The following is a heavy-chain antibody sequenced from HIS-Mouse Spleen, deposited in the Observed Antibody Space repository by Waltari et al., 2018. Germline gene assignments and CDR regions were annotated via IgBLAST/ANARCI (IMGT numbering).Heavy chain of an antibody. V-gene: IGHV1-2*02. D-gene: IGHD7-27*01. CDR1: GYTFTGYY. Sequence: QVQLVQSGAEVKKPGASVKVSCKASGYTFTGYYMHWVRQAPGQGLEWMGWSNPNSGGTNDAQKCQGRVTMSSDTSISTAYMELSRLRSDDTSVYYCARVGLGIAFDIWGQGTMVTVSS. CDR2: SNPNSGGT. J-gene: IGHJ3*02. CDR3: ARVGLGIAFDI.